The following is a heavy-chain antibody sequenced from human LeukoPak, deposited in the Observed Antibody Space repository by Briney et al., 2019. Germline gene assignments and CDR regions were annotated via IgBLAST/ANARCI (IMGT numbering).Heavy chain of an antibody. J-gene: IGHJ4*02. CDR2: INPNSGGT. D-gene: IGHD4-17*01. Sequence: ASVKVSCKASGYTFTGYYMRWVRQAPGQGLEWMGWINPNSGGTNYAQKFQGRVTMTRDTSISTAYMELSRLRSDDTAVYYCARAPGGHPTVTTYYFDYWGQGTLVTVSS. CDR1: GYTFTGYY. V-gene: IGHV1-2*02. CDR3: ARAPGGHPTVTTYYFDY.